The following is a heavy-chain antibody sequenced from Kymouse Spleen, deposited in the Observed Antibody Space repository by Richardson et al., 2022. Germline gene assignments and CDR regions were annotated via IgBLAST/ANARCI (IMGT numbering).Heavy chain of an antibody. Sequence: EVQLVESGGGLVQPGGSLRLSCAASGFTFSSYWMSWVRQAPGKGLEWVANIKQDGSEKYYVDSVKGRFTISRDNAKNSLYLQMNSLRAEDTAVYYCARDLAVGALDAFDIWGQGTMVTVSS. CDR1: GFTFSSYW. D-gene: IGHD1-26*01. CDR3: ARDLAVGALDAFDI. CDR2: IKQDGSEK. J-gene: IGHJ3*02. V-gene: IGHV3-7*01.